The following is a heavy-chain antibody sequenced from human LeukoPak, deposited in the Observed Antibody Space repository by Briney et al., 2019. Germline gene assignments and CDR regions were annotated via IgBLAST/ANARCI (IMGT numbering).Heavy chain of an antibody. J-gene: IGHJ6*03. CDR2: ISAYNGNT. V-gene: IGHV1-18*01. CDR3: VRAAAAGTEYYYYYMDV. Sequence: ASVKVSCKASGYTFTSYGISWVRQAPGQGLEWMGWISAYNGNTNYAQKLQGRVTMTTDTSTSTAYMELSSLRSEDTAVYYCVRAAAAGTEYYYYYMDVWGKGTTVTISS. CDR1: GYTFTSYG. D-gene: IGHD6-13*01.